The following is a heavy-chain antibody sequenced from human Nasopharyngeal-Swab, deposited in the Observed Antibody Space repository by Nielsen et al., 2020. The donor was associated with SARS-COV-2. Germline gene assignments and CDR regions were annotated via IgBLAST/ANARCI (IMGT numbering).Heavy chain of an antibody. CDR2: IYSGGST. CDR3: ARVSPVANFDY. CDR1: GFTVSSNY. Sequence: GESLKISFAASGFTVSSNYMSWVRQAPGKGLEWVSVIYSGGSTYYADSVKGRFTISRDNSKNTLYLQMNSLRAEDTAVYYCARVSPVANFDYWGQGTLVTVSS. D-gene: IGHD4-23*01. J-gene: IGHJ4*02. V-gene: IGHV3-66*01.